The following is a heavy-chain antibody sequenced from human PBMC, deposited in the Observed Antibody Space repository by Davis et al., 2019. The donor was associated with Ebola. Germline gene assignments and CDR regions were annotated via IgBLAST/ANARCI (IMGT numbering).Heavy chain of an antibody. Sequence: GESLKISCAASGFTFSSYWMSWVRQAPGKGLEWVANIKQDGSEKYYVDSVKGRFTISRDNAKNSLYLQMNSLRAEDTAVYYCARPPFSSSFFFDYWGQGTLVTVSS. V-gene: IGHV3-7*01. J-gene: IGHJ4*02. CDR1: GFTFSSYW. CDR2: IKQDGSEK. CDR3: ARPPFSSSFFFDY. D-gene: IGHD6-13*01.